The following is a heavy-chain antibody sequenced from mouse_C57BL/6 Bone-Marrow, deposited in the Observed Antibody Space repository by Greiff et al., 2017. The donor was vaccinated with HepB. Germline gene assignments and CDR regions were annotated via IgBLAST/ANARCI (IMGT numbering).Heavy chain of an antibody. CDR2: INPYNGDT. CDR1: GYSFTGYF. D-gene: IGHD1-1*01. CDR3: ARKEVDYYGSPWFAY. V-gene: IGHV1-20*01. J-gene: IGHJ3*01. Sequence: EVQLQQSGPELVKPGDSVKISCKASGYSFTGYFTNWVMQSHGKSLEWIGRINPYNGDTFYNQKFKGKATLTVDKSSSTAHMELRSLTSEDSAVYYCARKEVDYYGSPWFAYWGQGTLVTVSA.